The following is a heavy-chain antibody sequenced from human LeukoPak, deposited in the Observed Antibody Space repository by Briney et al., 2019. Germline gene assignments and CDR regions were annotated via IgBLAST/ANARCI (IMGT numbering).Heavy chain of an antibody. D-gene: IGHD2-2*01. J-gene: IGHJ5*02. CDR2: ISYDGSNE. CDR1: GFTFSSYG. CDR3: ATDDKYAPSS. Sequence: PGGSLRLSCAASGFTFSSYGMHWVRQAPGKGLEWVAVISYDGSNEYYVDSVKGRFTISRDNSKNTLYLQMNGLRAEDTAVYYCATDDKYAPSSWGQGTLVTVSS. V-gene: IGHV3-30*03.